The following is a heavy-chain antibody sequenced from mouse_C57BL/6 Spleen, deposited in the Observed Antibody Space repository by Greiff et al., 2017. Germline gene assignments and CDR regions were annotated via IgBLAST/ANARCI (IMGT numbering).Heavy chain of an antibody. V-gene: IGHV5-4*01. J-gene: IGHJ3*01. CDR1: GFTFSSYA. Sequence: EVQLVESGGGLVKPGGSLKLSCAASGFTFSSYAMSWVRQTPEKRLEWVATISDGGSYTSYPDNVKGRFTISRDNAKNNLYLQMSHLKSEDTAMYYCARAHYYGSSPFAYWGQGTLVTVSA. D-gene: IGHD1-1*01. CDR2: ISDGGSYT. CDR3: ARAHYYGSSPFAY.